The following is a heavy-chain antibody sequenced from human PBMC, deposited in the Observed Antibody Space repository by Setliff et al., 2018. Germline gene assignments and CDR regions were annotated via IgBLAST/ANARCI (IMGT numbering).Heavy chain of an antibody. Sequence: GGSLRLSCAASGFTFGSYWMTWVRQAPEKGLEWVAVISSDGANKYYADSVKGRFTISRDNSKNTLYLQMNSLRAEDTAVYYCANAQRGYSGYASGDAFDIWGQGTMVTVSS. D-gene: IGHD5-12*01. CDR1: GFTFGSYW. J-gene: IGHJ3*02. CDR2: ISSDGANK. CDR3: ANAQRGYSGYASGDAFDI. V-gene: IGHV3-30*18.